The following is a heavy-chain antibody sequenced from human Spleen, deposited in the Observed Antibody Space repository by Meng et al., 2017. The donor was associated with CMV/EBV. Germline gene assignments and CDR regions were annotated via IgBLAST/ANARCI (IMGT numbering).Heavy chain of an antibody. CDR1: GFIISDYW. V-gene: IGHV3-74*01. D-gene: IGHD2-2*01. CDR3: TKDRATRHGSASNYYVFVY. Sequence: GEAMKISCAASGFIISDYWMHWVRQAPGKGLVWVSRINGDGSSTTYADSVKGRFTISRDNSKTTLLLQMNSLRAEDTAVYFCTKDRATRHGSASNYYVFVYWGQGTLVTVSS. J-gene: IGHJ4*02. CDR2: INGDGSST.